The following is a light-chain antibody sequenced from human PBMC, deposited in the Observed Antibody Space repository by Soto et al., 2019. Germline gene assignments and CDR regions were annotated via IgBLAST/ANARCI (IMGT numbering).Light chain of an antibody. J-gene: IGLJ3*02. V-gene: IGLV2-14*01. CDR3: ISYTSSSTWV. CDR2: EVS. Sequence: QSVLTQPASVSGSPGQSITISCTGTSSDIGGYNYVSWYQQHPGKAPKLMIYEVSNRPSGVSDRFSGSRSGNTASLTISGLQAEDESDYSCISYTSSSTWVFGGGT. CDR1: SSDIGGYNY.